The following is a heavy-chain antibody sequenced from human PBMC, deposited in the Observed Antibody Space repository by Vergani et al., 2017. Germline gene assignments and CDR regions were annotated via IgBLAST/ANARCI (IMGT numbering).Heavy chain of an antibody. CDR3: SKGGLPDAFDI. D-gene: IGHD3-10*01. CDR2: IFHTGLT. J-gene: IGHJ3*02. CDR1: GYSISSGYF. Sequence: QVHLQESGPGLVKPSETLSLTCSVSGYSISSGYFWGWFRQPPGKGLEWIGNIFHTGLTYRNPSLRSRVAIAVATSRNQFSLKLRSVTAADTAAYFCSKGGLPDAFDIRCQGTLVTASS. V-gene: IGHV4-38-2*02.